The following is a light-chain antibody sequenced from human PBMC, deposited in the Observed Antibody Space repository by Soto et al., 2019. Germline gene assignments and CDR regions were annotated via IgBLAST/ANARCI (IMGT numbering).Light chain of an antibody. CDR1: SSNIGNNY. CDR3: GTWDSSLSAVV. V-gene: IGLV1-51*01. J-gene: IGLJ2*01. Sequence: QSVLTQPPSVSGAPGQKVTISCSGSSSNIGNNYVSWYQQLPGTAPKVLIYDNNKRPSGIPDRFSGSKSGTSATLGITGLQTGDEADYYCGTWDSSLSAVVFGGGTKLTVL. CDR2: DNN.